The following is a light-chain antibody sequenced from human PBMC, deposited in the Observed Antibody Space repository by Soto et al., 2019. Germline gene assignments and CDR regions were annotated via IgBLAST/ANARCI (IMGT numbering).Light chain of an antibody. J-gene: IGLJ2*01. CDR2: DVS. V-gene: IGLV2-8*01. CDR3: SSYAGSNNVI. CDR1: SSDVGGYNY. Sequence: QSALTQPPSASGSPGQSVTISCTGTSSDVGGYNYVSWYQQHPGQAPKLMIFDVSKRPSGVPDRFSGSKSGNTAALTVSGLQAEDEADYYCSSYAGSNNVIFGGGTKVTVL.